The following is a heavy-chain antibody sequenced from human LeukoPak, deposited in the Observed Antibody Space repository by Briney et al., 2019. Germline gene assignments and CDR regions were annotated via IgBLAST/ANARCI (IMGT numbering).Heavy chain of an antibody. Sequence: GGSLRLSCAASGFTFSSYSMNWVRQAPGKGLEWVSSISSSSSYIYYADSVKGRFTISRDNSKNTLYLQMNSLRAEDTAVYYCAREMLGSEAFDIWGQGTMVTVSS. D-gene: IGHD7-27*01. CDR3: AREMLGSEAFDI. CDR2: ISSSSSYI. J-gene: IGHJ3*02. V-gene: IGHV3-21*04. CDR1: GFTFSSYS.